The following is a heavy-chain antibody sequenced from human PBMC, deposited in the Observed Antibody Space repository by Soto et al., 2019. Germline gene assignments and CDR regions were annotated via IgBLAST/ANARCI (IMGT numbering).Heavy chain of an antibody. CDR3: ARHKTTMLTVVSAFDP. CDR1: GDSITRSNFY. J-gene: IGHJ5*02. V-gene: IGHV4-39*02. D-gene: IGHD3-22*01. CDR2: IFYSGST. Sequence: SETLSLTCTVSGDSITRSNFYWGWIRQPPGKGLEWLGSIFYSGSTFYNPALKSRVTFSVDTSKNHFSLKLSSVTAADTAVYYCARHKTTMLTVVSAFDPWGQGTRVT.